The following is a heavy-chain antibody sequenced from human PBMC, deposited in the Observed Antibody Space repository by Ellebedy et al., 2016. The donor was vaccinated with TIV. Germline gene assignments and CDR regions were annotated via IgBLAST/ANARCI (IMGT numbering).Heavy chain of an antibody. Sequence: ASVKVSXKASGYTFTSYDINWVRQATGQGLEWMGWINPNSGGTNYAQKLQGRVTMTTDTSTSTAYMELRSLRSDDTAVYYCARDDPGHYGGNSPHGHFDYWGQGTLVTVSS. CDR3: ARDDPGHYGGNSPHGHFDY. D-gene: IGHD4-23*01. CDR1: GYTFTSYD. CDR2: INPNSGGT. V-gene: IGHV1-18*01. J-gene: IGHJ4*02.